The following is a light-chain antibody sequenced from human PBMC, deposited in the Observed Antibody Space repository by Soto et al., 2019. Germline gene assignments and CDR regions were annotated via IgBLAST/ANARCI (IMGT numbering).Light chain of an antibody. CDR3: QQYSNTPQS. CDR2: WAS. V-gene: IGKV4-1*01. CDR1: QSVLCSSNNKNY. J-gene: IGKJ1*01. Sequence: DIVRTQSPDSLAVSLGERATINSKSSQSVLCSSNNKNYLAWYQQKPGQPPRLLIYWASTRESGVPDRFSGSGSGTDFTLTISSLQAEDVAVYYCQQYSNTPQSFGQGTKVEIK.